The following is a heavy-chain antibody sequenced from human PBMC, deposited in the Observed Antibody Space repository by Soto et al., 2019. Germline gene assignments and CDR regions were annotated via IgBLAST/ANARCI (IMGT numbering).Heavy chain of an antibody. CDR3: AKDRVESGLGEIDY. CDR1: GFSFSNNG. CDR2: ISYDGSKK. V-gene: IGHV3-30*18. D-gene: IGHD3-16*01. Sequence: GGSLRLSCAASGFSFSNNGMHWVRQAPGKGLEWVAIISYDGSKKYYADSVKGRFTNSRDNSKNTLYLQMNSLRVEDTAVYYCAKDRVESGLGEIDYWGQGTLGTVS. J-gene: IGHJ4*02.